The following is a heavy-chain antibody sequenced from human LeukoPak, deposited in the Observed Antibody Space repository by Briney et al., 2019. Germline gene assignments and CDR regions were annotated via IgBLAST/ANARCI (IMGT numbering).Heavy chain of an antibody. D-gene: IGHD3-3*01. CDR1: GGSIRSSGYY. Sequence: SETLSLTCTVSGGSIRSSGYYWAWIRQPPGKGLESIANIYYSGNTYYNPSLKSRVTISVDTSKNQFSLKLTSVTAADTAVYSWARHRVYDWNYPMWFDPWGQGTLVTVSS. CDR3: ARHRVYDWNYPMWFDP. V-gene: IGHV4-39*01. CDR2: IYYSGNT. J-gene: IGHJ5*02.